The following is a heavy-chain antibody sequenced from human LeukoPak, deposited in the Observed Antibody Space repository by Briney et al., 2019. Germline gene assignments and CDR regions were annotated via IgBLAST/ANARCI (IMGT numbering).Heavy chain of an antibody. CDR2: IFTSWWT. Sequence: SETLALTCTVSGGSISSYYWSWVRQSPGKGLEWIGYIFTSWWTDYNPSLKSRGTMSVDTSKHQLPMELRFLTAADTAVYYCATSHDVKTAPYDLWGQGTLVTVSS. V-gene: IGHV4-4*09. J-gene: IGHJ5*02. D-gene: IGHD2-21*01. CDR1: GGSISSYY. CDR3: ATSHDVKTAPYDL.